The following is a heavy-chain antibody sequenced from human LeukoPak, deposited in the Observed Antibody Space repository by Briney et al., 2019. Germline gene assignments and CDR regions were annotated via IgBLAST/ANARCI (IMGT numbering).Heavy chain of an antibody. V-gene: IGHV1-3*01. CDR3: ARIGYDSSGRPW. CDR2: INAGNGNT. D-gene: IGHD3-22*01. Sequence: ASVKVSCKAFGYTFSNYAVNWVRQAPGQRLQWMGWINAGNGNTKYSQKFQGRVTMTRDMSTSTVYMELSSLRSEDTAVYYCARIGYDSSGRPWWGQGTLVTVSS. CDR1: GYTFSNYA. J-gene: IGHJ4*02.